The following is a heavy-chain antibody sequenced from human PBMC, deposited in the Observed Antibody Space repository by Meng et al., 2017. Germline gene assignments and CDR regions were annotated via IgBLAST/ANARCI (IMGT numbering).Heavy chain of an antibody. CDR3: ARSPLHSGSYFWGSGNFDY. D-gene: IGHD1-26*01. Sequence: SETLSLTCAVSGYSISSGYYWSWIRQPPGKGLEWIGEINHSGSTNYNPSLKSRVTISVDTSKNQFSLKLSSVTAADTAVYYCARSPLHSGSYFWGSGNFDYWGQGTLVTVSS. V-gene: IGHV4-34*01. CDR1: GYSISSGYY. J-gene: IGHJ4*02. CDR2: INHSGST.